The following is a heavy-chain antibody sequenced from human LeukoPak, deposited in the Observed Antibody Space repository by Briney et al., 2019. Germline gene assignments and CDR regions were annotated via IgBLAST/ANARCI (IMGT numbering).Heavy chain of an antibody. J-gene: IGHJ4*02. Sequence: SETLSLTCAVYGGSFSGYYWSWIRQPPGKGLEWIGEINHSGSTNYNPSLKSRVTISVDTSKNQFSLKLSSVTAADTAVYYCASVGYPIAAHTFDYWGQGTLVTVSS. D-gene: IGHD6-6*01. V-gene: IGHV4-34*01. CDR2: INHSGST. CDR3: ASVGYPIAAHTFDY. CDR1: GGSFSGYY.